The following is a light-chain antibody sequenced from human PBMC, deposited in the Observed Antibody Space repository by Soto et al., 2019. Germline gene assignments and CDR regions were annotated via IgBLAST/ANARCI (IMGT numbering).Light chain of an antibody. CDR3: YAYGTSNTLA. V-gene: IGLV2-23*02. J-gene: IGLJ2*01. Sequence: QSALTQPASVSGSPGQSIAISCTGSSSDVGIYNYVSWYQQHPGKVPKLIIYEVTNRPSGVSNRFSGSKSGNTASLTISGLQAEDEADYWCYAYGTSNTLAFGGGTKVTVL. CDR1: SSDVGIYNY. CDR2: EVT.